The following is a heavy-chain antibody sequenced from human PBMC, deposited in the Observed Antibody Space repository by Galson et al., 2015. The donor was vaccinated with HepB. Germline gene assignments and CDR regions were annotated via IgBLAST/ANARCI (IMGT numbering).Heavy chain of an antibody. CDR3: ASRQYYYGSGTYYNVSDY. J-gene: IGHJ4*02. D-gene: IGHD3-10*01. CDR1: GYNFTNYW. V-gene: IGHV5-10-1*01. Sequence: QSGAEVKKPGESLRISCKGSGYNFTNYWITWVRQRPGKGLEWMGRIDPSDSYTTYNPSFQGHVTISIDKSFSTAYLQWTSLRASDSGMYYCASRQYYYGSGTYYNVSDYWGQGTLVTVSS. CDR2: IDPSDSYT.